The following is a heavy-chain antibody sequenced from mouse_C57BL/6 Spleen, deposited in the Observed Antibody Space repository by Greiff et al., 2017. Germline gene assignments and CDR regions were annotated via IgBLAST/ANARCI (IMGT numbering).Heavy chain of an antibody. D-gene: IGHD1-1*01. CDR3: ARRPYYGSSAWFGY. Sequence: EVMLVESGGGLVKPGGSLKLSCAASGFTFSSYTMSWVRQTPEKRLEWVATISGGGGNTYYPDSVKGRFTISRDNAKNTLYLQMSSLRSEDTALYYCARRPYYGSSAWFGYWGQGTLVTVSA. CDR2: ISGGGGNT. J-gene: IGHJ3*01. V-gene: IGHV5-9*01. CDR1: GFTFSSYT.